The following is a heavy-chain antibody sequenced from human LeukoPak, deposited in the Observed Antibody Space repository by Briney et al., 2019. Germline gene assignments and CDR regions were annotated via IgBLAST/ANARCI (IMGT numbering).Heavy chain of an antibody. J-gene: IGHJ6*03. CDR1: NAFITSGSYY. D-gene: IGHD3-10*01. CDR2: IYTNGST. Sequence: SQTLSLTCTVSNAFITSGSYYWTWIRQSAGKGPEWIGHIYTNGSTTYNPSLKSRVTVSVDTSKNQFSLKLTSVTAADTAVYYCATFLEASGSYYYYYMDVWGKGTTVTVSS. CDR3: ATFLEASGSYYYYYMDV. V-gene: IGHV4-61*09.